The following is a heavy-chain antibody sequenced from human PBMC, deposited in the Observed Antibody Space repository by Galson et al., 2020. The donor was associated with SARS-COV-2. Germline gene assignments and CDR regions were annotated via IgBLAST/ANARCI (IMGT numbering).Heavy chain of an antibody. D-gene: IGHD3-10*01. CDR1: GFTFSDYY. J-gene: IGHJ4*02. CDR3: AKSTSLLLWFGDLFFDS. V-gene: IGHV3-11*03. CDR2: ISSSGSYT. Sequence: GESLKISCAASGFTFSDYYMSWVRQAPGKGLEWVSYISSSGSYTNYADSVKGRFTISRDNAKNSLYLQMDSLRAEDTAVYYCAKSTSLLLWFGDLFFDSWGQGALVTVSS.